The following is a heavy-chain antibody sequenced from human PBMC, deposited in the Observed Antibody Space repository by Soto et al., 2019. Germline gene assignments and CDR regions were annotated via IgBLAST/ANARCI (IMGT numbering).Heavy chain of an antibody. V-gene: IGHV2-70*11. D-gene: IGHD5-18*01. Sequence: SGPTLVNPTQTLTLTCTFSGFSLSTSGMCVSWIRQPPGKALEWLARIDWDDDKYYSTSLKTRLTISKDTSKNQVVLTMTNMDPVDTATYYCARNQIQLWSQYYFDYWGQGTLVTVSS. CDR2: IDWDDDK. J-gene: IGHJ4*02. CDR3: ARNQIQLWSQYYFDY. CDR1: GFSLSTSGMC.